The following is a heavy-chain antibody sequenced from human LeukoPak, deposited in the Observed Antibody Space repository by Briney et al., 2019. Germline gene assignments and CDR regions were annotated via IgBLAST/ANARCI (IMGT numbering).Heavy chain of an antibody. CDR1: GYSFTNYW. V-gene: IGHV5-51*01. CDR2: IYPGDSDT. D-gene: IGHD6-13*01. Sequence: GESLKISCEGSGYSFTNYWIGWVRQMPGEGLEWMAMIYPGDSDTRYSPSFQGQVTISADKSISTAYLQWSSLKASDTAMYYCASLSRGSSWYYFDYWGQGTLVTVSS. J-gene: IGHJ4*02. CDR3: ASLSRGSSWYYFDY.